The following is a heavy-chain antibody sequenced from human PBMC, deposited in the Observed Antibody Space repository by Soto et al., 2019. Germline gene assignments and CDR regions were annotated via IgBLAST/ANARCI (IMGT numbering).Heavy chain of an antibody. Sequence: VQLLESGGGLVQPGGSLRLSCAASGFTFSSYAMSWVRQAPGKGLEWVAVISYDGSNKYYADSVKGRFTISRDNSKNTLYLQMNSLRAEDTAVYYCAKEIEWLRPFDYWGQGTLVTVSS. D-gene: IGHD5-12*01. CDR3: AKEIEWLRPFDY. CDR1: GFTFSSYA. J-gene: IGHJ4*02. CDR2: ISYDGSNK. V-gene: IGHV3-30*18.